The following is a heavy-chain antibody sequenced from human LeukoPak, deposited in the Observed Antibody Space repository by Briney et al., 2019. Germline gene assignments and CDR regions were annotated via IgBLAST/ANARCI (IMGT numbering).Heavy chain of an antibody. D-gene: IGHD3-3*01. CDR2: IYYSGSI. Sequence: SETLSLTCTVSGGSISDYYWNWIRQPPGKGLEWIGYIYYSGSITYNPSLKSRVTMSVDTAKNQFSLKLRSVTAADTAIYYCARGDFCSKSNCYLRPMDVWGKGTTVTVSS. CDR1: GGSISDYY. CDR3: ARGDFCSKSNCYLRPMDV. J-gene: IGHJ6*03. V-gene: IGHV4-59*01.